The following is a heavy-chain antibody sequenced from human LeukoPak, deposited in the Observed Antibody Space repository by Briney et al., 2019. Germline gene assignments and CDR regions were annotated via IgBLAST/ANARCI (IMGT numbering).Heavy chain of an antibody. CDR3: ARDGMMGYYYDSSGYYHAGYFQH. J-gene: IGHJ1*01. D-gene: IGHD3-22*01. V-gene: IGHV3-74*01. CDR1: GFTFSSYW. CDR2: INSDGSST. Sequence: GGSLRLSCAASGFTFSSYWMHWVRQAPGKGLVWVSRINSDGSSTSYADSVKGRFTISRDNAKNTLYLQMNSLRAEDTAVYYCARDGMMGYYYDSSGYYHAGYFQHWGQGTLVTVSS.